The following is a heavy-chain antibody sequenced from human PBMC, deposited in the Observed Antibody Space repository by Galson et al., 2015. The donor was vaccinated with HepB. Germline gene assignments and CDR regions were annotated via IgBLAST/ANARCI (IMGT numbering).Heavy chain of an antibody. CDR1: RFTFDDYA. Sequence: SLRLSCAASRFTFDDYAMHWVRQAPGKGLEWVSGISWNSGTIGYADSVKGRFTIPRDNAKNSLYLQMNSLRAEDTALYYCAKGEGYYYYYGMDVWGQGTTVTVSS. CDR2: ISWNSGTI. CDR3: AKGEGYYYYYGMDV. V-gene: IGHV3-9*01. J-gene: IGHJ6*02.